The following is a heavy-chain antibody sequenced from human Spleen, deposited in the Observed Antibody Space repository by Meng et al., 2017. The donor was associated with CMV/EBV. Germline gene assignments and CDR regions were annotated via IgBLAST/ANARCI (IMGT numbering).Heavy chain of an antibody. J-gene: IGHJ4*02. CDR1: GFTFSDYY. CDR3: ARERNIVEVPGVPGEVIDY. D-gene: IGHD2-2*01. Sequence: GESLKISCAASGFTFSDYYMSWIRQAPGKGLEWVSDISSSGTIIYYADSVKDRFTISRDNAKNSLFLQMNSLRAEDTAVYYCARERNIVEVPGVPGEVIDYWGQGTLVTVSS. V-gene: IGHV3-11*04. CDR2: ISSSGTII.